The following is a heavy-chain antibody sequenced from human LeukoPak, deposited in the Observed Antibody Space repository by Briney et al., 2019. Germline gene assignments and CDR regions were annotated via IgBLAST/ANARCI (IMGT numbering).Heavy chain of an antibody. V-gene: IGHV3-23*01. CDR3: AKEQSSSGFFDY. D-gene: IGHD3-10*01. CDR1: GFTFSSYA. Sequence: GGSLRLSCAASGFTFSSYAMRWVPQGPGKGLEWFSAISGSGARTYYADSVKGRFTISRDNSKNTVYLQMKSLRAEDRAVYYCAKEQSSSGFFDYWGQGTLVTVSS. CDR2: ISGSGART. J-gene: IGHJ4*02.